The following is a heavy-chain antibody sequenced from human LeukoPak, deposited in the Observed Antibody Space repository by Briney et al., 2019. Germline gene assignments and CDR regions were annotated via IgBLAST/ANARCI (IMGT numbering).Heavy chain of an antibody. CDR3: ARDAPIDY. Sequence: PGGSLRLSCAASGFIVSSNYMSWVRQAPGKGLEWISVFCSGGSTYYADSEKGRFTIFRDNSKNTLYLQMNSLRTEDTAVYYCARDAPIDYWGQGTLVTVSS. CDR2: FCSGGST. CDR1: GFIVSSNY. J-gene: IGHJ4*02. V-gene: IGHV3-66*01. D-gene: IGHD3-3*01.